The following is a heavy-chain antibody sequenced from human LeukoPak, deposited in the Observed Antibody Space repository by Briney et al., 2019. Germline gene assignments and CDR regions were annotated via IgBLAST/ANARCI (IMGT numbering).Heavy chain of an antibody. D-gene: IGHD1-26*01. CDR1: GGSISSHY. V-gene: IGHV4-59*11. Sequence: SETLSLTCTVSGGSISSHYWSWIRQPPGKGLEWIGYIYYSGSTNYNPSLKSRVTISVDTSKNQFSLKLSSVTAADTAVYYCAREGGSYYDNAFDIRGQGTMVTVSS. CDR2: IYYSGST. CDR3: AREGGSYYDNAFDI. J-gene: IGHJ3*02.